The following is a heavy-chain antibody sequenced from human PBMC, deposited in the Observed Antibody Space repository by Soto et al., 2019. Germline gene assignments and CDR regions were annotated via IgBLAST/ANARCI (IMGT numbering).Heavy chain of an antibody. J-gene: IGHJ4*02. CDR3: ARVRSYGTDY. Sequence: SETLSLTCAVYGGSFSGYYWSWIRQPPGKGLEWIGEINHSGSTNYNPSLKSRVTISVDTSKNQFSLKLSSVTAADTAVYYCARVRSYGTDYWGQGTLVTVSS. CDR2: INHSGST. V-gene: IGHV4-34*01. D-gene: IGHD5-18*01. CDR1: GGSFSGYY.